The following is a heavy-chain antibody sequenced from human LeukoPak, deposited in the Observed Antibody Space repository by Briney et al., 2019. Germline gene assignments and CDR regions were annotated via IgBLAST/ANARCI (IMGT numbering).Heavy chain of an antibody. CDR3: ARTDCGGDCYSSRGWFDP. D-gene: IGHD2-21*02. CDR1: GYTFTSYY. CDR2: INPSGGST. J-gene: IGHJ5*02. Sequence: ASVKVSCKASGYTFTSYYMHWVRQAPGQGLEWMGIINPSGGSTSYAQKFQGRVTMTRDKSTSTVYMDLSSLRSEDTAVYYCARTDCGGDCYSSRGWFDPWGQGTLVTVSS. V-gene: IGHV1-46*01.